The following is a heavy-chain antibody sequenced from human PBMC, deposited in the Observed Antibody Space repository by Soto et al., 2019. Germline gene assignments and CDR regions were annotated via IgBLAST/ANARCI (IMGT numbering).Heavy chain of an antibody. J-gene: IGHJ4*02. Sequence: SETLSLTCAVYGGSFSGYYWSWIRQPPGKGLEWIGEINHSGSTNYNPSLKSRVTISVDTSKNQFSLKLSSVTAADTAVCCCARGPSGYVHWGQGTLVTVSS. V-gene: IGHV4-34*01. CDR3: ARGPSGYVH. CDR2: INHSGST. CDR1: GGSFSGYY. D-gene: IGHD5-12*01.